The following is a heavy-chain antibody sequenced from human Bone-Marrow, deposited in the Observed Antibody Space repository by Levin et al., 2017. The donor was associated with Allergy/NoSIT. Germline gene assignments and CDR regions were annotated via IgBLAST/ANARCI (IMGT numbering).Heavy chain of an antibody. Sequence: SETLSLTCAISGDSVSSNSAAWNWIRQSPSRGLEWLGRTYYRSKWYNDYAVSVKSRITINPDTSKNQFSLQLNSVTPEDTAVYYCARAICSSTSCYGYYYYGMDGWGQGTTVTVSS. V-gene: IGHV6-1*01. J-gene: IGHJ6*02. CDR1: GDSVSSNSAA. D-gene: IGHD2-2*01. CDR3: ARAICSSTSCYGYYYYGMDG. CDR2: TYYRSKWYN.